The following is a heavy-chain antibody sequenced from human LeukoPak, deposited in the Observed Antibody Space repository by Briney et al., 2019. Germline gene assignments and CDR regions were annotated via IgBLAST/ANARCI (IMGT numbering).Heavy chain of an antibody. D-gene: IGHD1-26*01. CDR1: GFTFSSYG. Sequence: GGSLRLSCAASGFTFSSYGMHWVRQAPGKGLEWVAAISYDGSNKYYADSVKGRFTISRDNSKNTLYLQMNSLRAEDTAVYYCARGFYSGSYSAAFDIWGQGTMVTVSS. J-gene: IGHJ3*02. V-gene: IGHV3-30*03. CDR3: ARGFYSGSYSAAFDI. CDR2: ISYDGSNK.